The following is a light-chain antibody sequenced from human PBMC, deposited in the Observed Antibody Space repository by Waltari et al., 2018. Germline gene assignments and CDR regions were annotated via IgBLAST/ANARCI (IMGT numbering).Light chain of an antibody. Sequence: QSALTQPPSASGSPGQSVTISCTGTSSDVGGYEYVSWYQHHPGKAPKLMIYEVSKRPSGVPDLFSGSKAGNTASLTVSGLRAEDEGDYYCSSDAGGSTLGVFGGGTKLTVL. CDR2: EVS. V-gene: IGLV2-8*01. CDR3: SSDAGGSTLGV. CDR1: SSDVGGYEY. J-gene: IGLJ3*02.